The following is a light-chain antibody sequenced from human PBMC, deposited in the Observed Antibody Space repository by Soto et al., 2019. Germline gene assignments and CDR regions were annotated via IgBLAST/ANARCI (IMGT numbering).Light chain of an antibody. J-gene: IGLJ1*01. CDR1: SSDVGSYNY. V-gene: IGLV2-8*01. Sequence: QSVLTRPPSASGSPGQSVTISCTGTSSDVGSYNYVSWYQQHPGKAPKLMISEVSKRPSGVPDRFSGSKSGNTASLTVSRLQADFDADSYYISYEGSSFYVFGTGTNVTVL. CDR3: ISYEGSSFYV. CDR2: EVS.